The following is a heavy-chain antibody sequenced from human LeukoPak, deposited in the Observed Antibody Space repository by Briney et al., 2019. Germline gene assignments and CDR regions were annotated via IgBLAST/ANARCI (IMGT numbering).Heavy chain of an antibody. CDR1: GCTFTSYY. Sequence: ASVKVSCKASGCTFTSYYMHCVRQAPGQGLEWMGIINPSGGSTSYAQKFQGRVTMTRDTSTSTVYMELSSLRSKDTAVYYCARGPHYYDSSGYETGDFQHWGQGTLVTVSS. CDR3: ARGPHYYDSSGYETGDFQH. V-gene: IGHV1-46*01. D-gene: IGHD3-22*01. J-gene: IGHJ1*01. CDR2: INPSGGST.